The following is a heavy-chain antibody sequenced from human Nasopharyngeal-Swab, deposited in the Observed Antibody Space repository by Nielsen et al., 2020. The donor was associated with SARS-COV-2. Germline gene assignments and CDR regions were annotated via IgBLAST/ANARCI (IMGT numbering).Heavy chain of an antibody. CDR3: EGIYGSGSWVLFDY. CDR1: GFTFSTYA. J-gene: IGHJ4*02. CDR2: ISGSGDNT. V-gene: IGHV3-23*01. D-gene: IGHD3-10*01. Sequence: ESLKISCAASGFTFSTYAMNWVRQAPGKGLEWVSAISGSGDNTYYGDSVKGRFTISRDNSKNTVYLQMNSLRDEDTAVYYCEGIYGSGSWVLFDYWGQGTLVTVSS.